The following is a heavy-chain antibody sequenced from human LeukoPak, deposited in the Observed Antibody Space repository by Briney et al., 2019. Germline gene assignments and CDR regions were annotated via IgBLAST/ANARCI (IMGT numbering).Heavy chain of an antibody. CDR2: IYYSGST. J-gene: IGHJ6*03. CDR1: GGSISSSSYY. CDR3: ARTTEGYAGGPGYSYYYYMDV. Sequence: SETLSLTCTVSGGSISSSSYYWGWIRQPPGKGLEWIGSIYYSGSTHYNPSLKSRVTISVDTSKNQVSLKLRSVTAADTAVYYCARTTEGYAGGPGYSYYYYMDVWGKGTTVTISS. V-gene: IGHV4-39*07. D-gene: IGHD5-12*01.